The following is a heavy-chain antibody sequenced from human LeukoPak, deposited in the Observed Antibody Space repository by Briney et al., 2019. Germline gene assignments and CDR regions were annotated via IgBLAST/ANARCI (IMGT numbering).Heavy chain of an antibody. D-gene: IGHD3-22*01. CDR1: GFTFSSYA. Sequence: GGSLRLSCAASGFTFSSYAMSWVRQAPGKGLEWVSAISGSGGSTYYADSVKGRLTISRDNSKNTLYLQMNSLRAEDTSVYYCAKGVDYYDSSGYYYVDSDYFDYWGQGTLVTVSS. J-gene: IGHJ4*02. V-gene: IGHV3-23*01. CDR2: ISGSGGST. CDR3: AKGVDYYDSSGYYYVDSDYFDY.